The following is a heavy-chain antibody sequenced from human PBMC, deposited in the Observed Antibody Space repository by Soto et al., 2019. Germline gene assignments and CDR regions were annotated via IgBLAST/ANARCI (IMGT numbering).Heavy chain of an antibody. D-gene: IGHD3-22*01. V-gene: IGHV3-23*01. CDR1: GFTFSSYA. CDR3: AKDPEPYDSSGYFDY. J-gene: IGHJ4*02. CDR2: ISGSGGST. Sequence: GGSLRLSCAASGFTFSSYAMSWVRQAPGKGLEWVSAISGSGGSTYYADSVKGRFTISRDNTKNTLYLQMNSLRAEDTAVYYCAKDPEPYDSSGYFDYWRQGTLVTVGS.